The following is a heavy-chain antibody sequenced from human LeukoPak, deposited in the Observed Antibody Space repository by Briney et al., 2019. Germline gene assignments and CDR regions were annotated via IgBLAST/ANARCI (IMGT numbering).Heavy chain of an antibody. J-gene: IGHJ4*02. V-gene: IGHV4-61*08. CDR1: GASVSSGGYY. D-gene: IGHD2-15*01. CDR3: ARRGGSERSFDY. Sequence: SETLSLTCTVSGASVSSGGYYWSWIRQPPGKGLEWIGYIYYSGSTNYNPSLKSRVTISVDTSKNQFSLKVSSVTAADTAVYYCARRGGSERSFDYWGQGTLVTVSS. CDR2: IYYSGST.